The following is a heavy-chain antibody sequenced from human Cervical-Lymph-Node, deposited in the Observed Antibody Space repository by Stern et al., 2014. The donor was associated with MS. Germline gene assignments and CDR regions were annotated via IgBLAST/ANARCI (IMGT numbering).Heavy chain of an antibody. CDR1: GFSLSTSGMC. D-gene: IGHD6-19*01. Sequence: ESGPALVKPTQTLTLTCTFSGFSLSTSGMCASWIRQPPGKALEWLTLLDWDDDKYYSTSLKTRLTISKDTAKNQVVLTMTNMDPVDTATYYCARIRGVAGYYYYGMDVWGQGTTVTVSS. CDR2: LDWDDDK. CDR3: ARIRGVAGYYYYGMDV. J-gene: IGHJ6*02. V-gene: IGHV2-70*01.